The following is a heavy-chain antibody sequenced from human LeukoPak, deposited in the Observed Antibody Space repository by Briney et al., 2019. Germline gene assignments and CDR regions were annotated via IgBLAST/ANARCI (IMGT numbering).Heavy chain of an antibody. D-gene: IGHD2/OR15-2a*01. V-gene: IGHV5-51*01. J-gene: IGHJ3*02. CDR1: GYSFSSYW. Sequence: GESLKISCQGSGYSFSSYWIGWVRQMPGKGLEWMGIIYPGDSDTQYSPSFQGQVTISADESISTAYLHWSSLKASDTAMYYCARRYRVWTSFFAFDIWGQGTMVTVSS. CDR3: ARRYRVWTSFFAFDI. CDR2: IYPGDSDT.